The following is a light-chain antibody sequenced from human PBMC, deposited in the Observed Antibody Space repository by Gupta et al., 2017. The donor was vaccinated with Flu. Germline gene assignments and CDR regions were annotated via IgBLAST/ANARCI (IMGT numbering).Light chain of an antibody. CDR2: RAS. J-gene: IGKJ1*01. CDR3: QQRDNTPLT. V-gene: IGKV1-39*01. CDR1: KDRAGY. Sequence: PLSASGGDAVRISCRGSKDRAGYLNWYRQMPGKAPRVLVSRASTWQSGVPARFSGSGSETDFSLTISSLEPEDFATYYCQQRDNTPLTFGEGTRVDI.